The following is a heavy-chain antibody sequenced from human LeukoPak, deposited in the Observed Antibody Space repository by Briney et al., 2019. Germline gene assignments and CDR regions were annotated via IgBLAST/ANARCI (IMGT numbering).Heavy chain of an antibody. CDR3: AAGTAADF. J-gene: IGHJ4*02. CDR1: GIPFSDYY. Sequence: AGGSLRLSCVVSGIPFSDYYMNWIRQAPGKGLEWISYISSSSSYTDYADSVKGRFTISRDNAKSALYLQLNSLRLKDTAVYYCAAGTAADFWGQGTLVTVSS. CDR2: ISSSSSYT. D-gene: IGHD6-13*01. V-gene: IGHV3-11*03.